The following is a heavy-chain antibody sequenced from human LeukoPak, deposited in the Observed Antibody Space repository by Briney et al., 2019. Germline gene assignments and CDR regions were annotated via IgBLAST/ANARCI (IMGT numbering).Heavy chain of an antibody. J-gene: IGHJ3*02. V-gene: IGHV4-59*08. CDR3: AGTYSSGSGAFDI. Sequence: SETLSLACTVSGGSISSYYWSWIRQPPGKGLEWIGYIYYSGSTNYNPSLKSRVTISVDTSKNQFSLKLSSVTAADTAVYYCAGTYSSGSGAFDIWGQGTMVTVSS. D-gene: IGHD6-19*01. CDR2: IYYSGST. CDR1: GGSISSYY.